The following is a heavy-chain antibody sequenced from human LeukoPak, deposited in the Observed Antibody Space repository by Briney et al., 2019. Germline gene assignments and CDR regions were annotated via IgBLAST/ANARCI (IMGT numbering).Heavy chain of an antibody. CDR2: IYYSGST. V-gene: IGHV4-59*08. J-gene: IGHJ4*02. CDR1: GGSISSYY. D-gene: IGHD5-18*01. CDR3: ARTPVDTAMVTSYFDY. Sequence: SETLSLTCTVSGGSISSYYWSWIRQPPGKGLEWIGYIYYSGSTNYNPSLKSRVTMSVDTSKNQFSLKPSSVTAADTAVYYCARTPVDTAMVTSYFDYWGQGTLVTVSS.